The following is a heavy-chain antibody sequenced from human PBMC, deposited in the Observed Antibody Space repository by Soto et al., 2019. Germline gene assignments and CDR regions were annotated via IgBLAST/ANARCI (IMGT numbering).Heavy chain of an antibody. CDR3: ARPEIPTRSSDYNCPFDH. Sequence: PGESLKISCKGSGYIFSIYWIGWVRQVPGKGLEWMGIIYPGDSDTRYNPSFQGQVTISVDKSTSTAYLRWNSLKASDTAIYYCARPEIPTRSSDYNCPFDHWGQGTLVTVSS. CDR1: GYIFSIYW. V-gene: IGHV5-51*01. D-gene: IGHD3-22*01. CDR2: IYPGDSDT. J-gene: IGHJ4*02.